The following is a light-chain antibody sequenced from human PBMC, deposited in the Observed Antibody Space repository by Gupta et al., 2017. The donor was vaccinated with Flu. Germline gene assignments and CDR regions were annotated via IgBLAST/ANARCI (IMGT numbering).Light chain of an antibody. CDR3: QVWDSGSDHVV. CDR2: DDS. Sequence: GHTASITCGGINIGAKSVQWYQQKAGQAPVLVVYDDSDRPSGIPERFSGSNSGNTATLTISRVEAGDEADYYCQVWDSGSDHVVFGGGTKLTVL. CDR1: NIGAKS. J-gene: IGLJ2*01. V-gene: IGLV3-21*02.